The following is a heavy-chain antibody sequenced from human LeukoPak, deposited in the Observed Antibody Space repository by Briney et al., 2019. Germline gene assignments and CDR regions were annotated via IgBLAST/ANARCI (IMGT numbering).Heavy chain of an antibody. Sequence: SETLSLTCTVSGGSISSGGYYWSWIRQHPGKGLEWIGYIYYSGSTYYNPSLKSRVTKSVDTSKNQFSLKLSSVTAADTAVYYCARDDTNYERGFDYWGQGTLVTVSS. V-gene: IGHV4-31*03. CDR3: ARDDTNYERGFDY. CDR2: IYYSGST. CDR1: GGSISSGGYY. D-gene: IGHD3-22*01. J-gene: IGHJ4*02.